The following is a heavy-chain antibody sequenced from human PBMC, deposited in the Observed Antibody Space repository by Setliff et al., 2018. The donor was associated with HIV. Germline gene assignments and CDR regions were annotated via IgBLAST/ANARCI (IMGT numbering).Heavy chain of an antibody. D-gene: IGHD1-26*01. J-gene: IGHJ6*02. Sequence: GESLKISCQGSGYSFTSYWIAWVRQMPGKGLEWMGITYPGDSDTRYSPSFQSQVTVSADKSISIAYLQWNSLKASDTAMYYCARCSGSYPCDGMDVWGQGTTVTVSS. V-gene: IGHV5-51*01. CDR1: GYSFTSYW. CDR2: TYPGDSDT. CDR3: ARCSGSYPCDGMDV.